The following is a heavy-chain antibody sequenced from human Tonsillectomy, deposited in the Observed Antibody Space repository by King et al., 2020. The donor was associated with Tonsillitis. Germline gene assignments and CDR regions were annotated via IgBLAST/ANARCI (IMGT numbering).Heavy chain of an antibody. D-gene: IGHD3-10*01. Sequence: VQLVESGGGLVKPGGSLRLSCAASGFTFGDYYMNWIRQAPGKGLEWGSYISASGAYTNYADSVKGRFTISRDNAKNSLYLQIDSLRAEDTAVYYCARGGEISYFYYMDVWGKGTTVTVSS. V-gene: IGHV3-11*06. J-gene: IGHJ6*03. CDR3: ARGGEISYFYYMDV. CDR1: GFTFGDYY. CDR2: ISASGAYT.